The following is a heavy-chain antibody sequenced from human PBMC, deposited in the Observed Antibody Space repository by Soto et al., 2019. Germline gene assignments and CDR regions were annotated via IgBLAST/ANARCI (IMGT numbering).Heavy chain of an antibody. J-gene: IGHJ4*02. Sequence: QVQLVQSGAEEKKPGASVKVSCKASGYTFTNYAMHWVRQAPGQRLEWMGWINAGNGNTKYSQKFKGRVTITRDTSASTAYMELSSLRSEDTAVYYCVRVSGYYLPDYWGQGTLVTVSS. CDR3: VRVSGYYLPDY. CDR2: INAGNGNT. D-gene: IGHD5-12*01. CDR1: GYTFTNYA. V-gene: IGHV1-3*05.